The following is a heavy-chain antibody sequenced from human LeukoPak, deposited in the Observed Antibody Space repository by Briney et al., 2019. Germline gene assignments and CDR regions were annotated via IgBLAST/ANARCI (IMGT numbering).Heavy chain of an antibody. D-gene: IGHD3-10*01. Sequence: SETLSLTCTVSGVSISTYYWTWIRQPPGKGLEWIGNIDYSGNTKYNPSLNSRVTISVDTSKNHFSLKLSSVTAADTAVYYCARAGRGGIDYWGRGTLVIVSS. CDR2: IDYSGNT. V-gene: IGHV4-59*12. CDR1: GVSISTYY. J-gene: IGHJ4*02. CDR3: ARAGRGGIDY.